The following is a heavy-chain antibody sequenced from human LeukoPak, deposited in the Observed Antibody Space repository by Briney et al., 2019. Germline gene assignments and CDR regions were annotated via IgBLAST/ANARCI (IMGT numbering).Heavy chain of an antibody. J-gene: IGHJ3*02. CDR1: GGSISSYY. V-gene: IGHV4-59*08. CDR2: IYYSGST. D-gene: IGHD4-17*01. CDR3: ARPTVTNDAFDI. Sequence: PSETLSLTCTVFGGSISSYYWSWIRQPPGKGLEWIGYIYYSGSTNYNPSLKSRVTISVDTSKNQFSLKLSSVTAADTAVYYCARPTVTNDAFDIWGQGTMVTVSS.